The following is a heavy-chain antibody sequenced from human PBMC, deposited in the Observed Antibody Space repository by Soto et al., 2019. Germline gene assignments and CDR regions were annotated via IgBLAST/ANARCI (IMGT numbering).Heavy chain of an antibody. CDR3: ARVREPPNCSSTSCYARQYYYYYYMDV. CDR1: GFTFSSYA. V-gene: IGHV3-21*01. D-gene: IGHD2-2*01. Sequence: GGSLRLSCAASGFTFSSYAMSWVRQAPEKGLEWVSSISSSISYIYYADSVKGRFTISRDNAKNSLYLQMNSLRAEDTAVYYCARVREPPNCSSTSCYARQYYYYYYMDVWGKGTTVTVSS. J-gene: IGHJ6*03. CDR2: ISSSISYI.